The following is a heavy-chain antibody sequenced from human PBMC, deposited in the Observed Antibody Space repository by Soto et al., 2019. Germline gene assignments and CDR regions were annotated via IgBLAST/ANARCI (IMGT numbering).Heavy chain of an antibody. D-gene: IGHD3-3*01. CDR3: FRDVGD. CDR1: GYTFTSQY. V-gene: IGHV1-46*03. Sequence: QVQLVQSGAEVKKPGASVKVSCKAPGYTFTSQYIHWVRQAPGQGLEWMGMINPGAGSTSYAQRFQGRVTISRDTSTTTVYIEVISLTSEDTALYYCFRDVGDWGQGTLVTVSS. CDR2: INPGAGST. J-gene: IGHJ4*02.